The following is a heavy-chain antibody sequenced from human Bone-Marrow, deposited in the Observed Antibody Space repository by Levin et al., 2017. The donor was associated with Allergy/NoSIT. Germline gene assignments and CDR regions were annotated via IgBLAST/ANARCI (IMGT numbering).Heavy chain of an antibody. D-gene: IGHD1-1*01. J-gene: IGHJ4*02. CDR2: ISDDGSKK. CDR1: GFTLSNSG. Sequence: GESLKISCAVSGFTLSNSGMHWVRQAPGKGLEWVAVISDDGSKKYYADSVKGRFTISRDTSKNTLFLQMNSLRAEDTAVYYCAKGGRILLDIDDWGQGTLVIVSS. V-gene: IGHV3-30*18. CDR3: AKGGRILLDIDD.